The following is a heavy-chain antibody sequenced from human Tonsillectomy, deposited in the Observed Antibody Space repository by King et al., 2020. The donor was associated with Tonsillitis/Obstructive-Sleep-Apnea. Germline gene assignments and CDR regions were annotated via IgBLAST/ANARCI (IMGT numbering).Heavy chain of an antibody. D-gene: IGHD3-3*01. CDR1: GFTFSSYA. Sequence: VQLVESGGGLVQPGGSLRLSCAASGFTFSSYAMSWVRQAPGKGLEWVSAISGSGGSTYYADSVKGRFTISRDNSKNTLYLQMNSLRAEDTAVYYCATAPLSRITIFGVVIIYFDYWGQGTLVTVSS. J-gene: IGHJ4*02. CDR2: ISGSGGST. CDR3: ATAPLSRITIFGVVIIYFDY. V-gene: IGHV3-23*04.